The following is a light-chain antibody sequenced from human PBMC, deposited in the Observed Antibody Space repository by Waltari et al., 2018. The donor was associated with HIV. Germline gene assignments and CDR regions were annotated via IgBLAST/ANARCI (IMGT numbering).Light chain of an antibody. J-gene: IGLJ3*02. V-gene: IGLV2-23*01. CDR2: GGR. CDR1: SSDVGSYNL. CDR3: CSYAGSSTLV. Sequence: QSALTQPASVSGSPGQSITISCTGTSSDVGSYNLVSWYQQHPGKAPKLMVYGGRNRPSGVSNRFSGSQSGNKASLTISGLQAEDEADYYCCSYAGSSTLVFGGGTKLTVL.